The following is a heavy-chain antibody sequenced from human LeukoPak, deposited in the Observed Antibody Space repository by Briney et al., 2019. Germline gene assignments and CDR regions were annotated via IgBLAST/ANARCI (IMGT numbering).Heavy chain of an antibody. CDR3: ARGRLRLGELSLRSYYYYYMDV. J-gene: IGHJ6*03. V-gene: IGHV1-69*13. Sequence: SVKVSCKASGGTFSSYAISWVRQAPGQGLEWMGGIIPIFGTANYAQKFQGRVTITADESTSTAYMELSSLRSEDTAVYYCARGRLRLGELSLRSYYYYYMDVWGKGTTVTISS. CDR1: GGTFSSYA. CDR2: IIPIFGTA. D-gene: IGHD3-16*02.